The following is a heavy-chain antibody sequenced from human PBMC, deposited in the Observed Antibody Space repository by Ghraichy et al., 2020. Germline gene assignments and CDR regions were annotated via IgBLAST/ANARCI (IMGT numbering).Heavy chain of an antibody. CDR1: GFSFSGYY. CDR2: VSGPSTFT. CDR3: VRVTGTAFDI. Sequence: GGSLRLSCAASGFSFSGYYMSWIRQAPGKGLEWVSYVSGPSTFTNYADSVKGRFTISRDNAQNSLYLQMNSLRVEDTALYYCVRVTGTAFDIWGQGTMVTVSS. J-gene: IGHJ3*02. D-gene: IGHD7-27*01. V-gene: IGHV3-11*05.